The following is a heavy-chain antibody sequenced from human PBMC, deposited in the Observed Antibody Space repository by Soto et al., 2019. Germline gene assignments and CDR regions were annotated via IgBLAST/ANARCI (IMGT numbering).Heavy chain of an antibody. CDR2: ISSSSSYI. CDR3: ERDSDMLRLLMRGDGMAV. Sequence: GGSLRLSCAASGFTFSSYSMNWVRQAPGKGLEWVSSISSSSSYIYYADSVKGRFTISRDNAKNSLYLQTNSLRAEDTAVYYCERDSDMLRLLMRGDGMAVWGQGNTVTVS. V-gene: IGHV3-21*01. CDR1: GFTFSSYS. D-gene: IGHD5-12*01. J-gene: IGHJ6*02.